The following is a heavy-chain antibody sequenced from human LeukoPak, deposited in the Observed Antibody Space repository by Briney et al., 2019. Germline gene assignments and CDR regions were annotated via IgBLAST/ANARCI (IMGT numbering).Heavy chain of an antibody. CDR3: AGARVGVRGVTLDY. D-gene: IGHD3-10*01. V-gene: IGHV1-2*02. CDR2: INPNSGGT. Sequence: ASVKVSCKASGYTFTGYYMHWVRQAPGQGLEWMGWINPNSGGTNYAQKFQGRVTMTRDTSISTAYMELSRLRSDDTAVYYCAGARVGVRGVTLDYWGQGTLVTVSS. CDR1: GYTFTGYY. J-gene: IGHJ4*02.